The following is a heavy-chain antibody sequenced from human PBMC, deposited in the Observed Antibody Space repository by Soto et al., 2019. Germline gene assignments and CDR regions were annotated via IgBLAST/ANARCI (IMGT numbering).Heavy chain of an antibody. CDR3: ARGTPTYFYESGGYY. CDR2: LYSGGNT. J-gene: IGHJ4*02. CDR1: GFTVRTNY. V-gene: IGHV3-53*01. D-gene: IGHD3-22*01. Sequence: EVQLVESGGGLIQPGGSLRLSCAASGFTVRTNYMSWVRQAPGKGLEWVSVLYSGGNTYYADSVKGRFTISRDNSKNTLYLQMNSLRAEDTAVYYSARGTPTYFYESGGYYWGQGPLVTVSS.